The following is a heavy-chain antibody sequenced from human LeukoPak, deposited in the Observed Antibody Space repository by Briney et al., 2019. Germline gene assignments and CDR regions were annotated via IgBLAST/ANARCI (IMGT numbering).Heavy chain of an antibody. CDR2: ISTSSSYI. CDR1: GCTFSSYT. CDR3: ARDGDTVLTRGYYYYMDV. V-gene: IGHV3-21*01. Sequence: NSWGSLRLSCAASGCTFSSYTMNWVRQAPGKGLEWVSSISTSSSYIYYADSVKGRFTIFRDNAKNSLYLQMNSLRAEDTALYYCARDGDTVLTRGYYYYMDVWGKGTTVTVSS. J-gene: IGHJ6*03. D-gene: IGHD4-23*01.